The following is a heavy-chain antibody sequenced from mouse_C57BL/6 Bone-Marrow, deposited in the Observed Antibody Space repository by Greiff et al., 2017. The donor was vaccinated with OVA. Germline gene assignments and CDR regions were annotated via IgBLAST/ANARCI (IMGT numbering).Heavy chain of an antibody. J-gene: IGHJ2*01. V-gene: IGHV1-85*01. CDR2: IYPRDGST. D-gene: IGHD1-1*01. Sequence: QVQLQQSGAELARPGASVKLSCKASGYTFTSYGINWVKQRPGQGLEWIGWIYPRDGSTKYNEKFKGKATLTVDTSSSTAYMELHSLTSEDSAVYFCARWYYGSSPHFDYWGQGTTLTVSS. CDR1: GYTFTSYG. CDR3: ARWYYGSSPHFDY.